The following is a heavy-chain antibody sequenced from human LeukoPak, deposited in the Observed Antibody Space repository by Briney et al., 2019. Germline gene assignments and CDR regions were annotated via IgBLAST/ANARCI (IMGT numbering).Heavy chain of an antibody. J-gene: IGHJ4*02. CDR1: GGSFSGYY. Sequence: SETLSLTCAVYGGSFSGYYWSWIRQPPGKGLEWIGEINHSGSTNYNPSLKSRVTISVDTSKNQFSLKLSSVTAADTAVYYCATDRYSGSYWGQGTLVTVSS. V-gene: IGHV4-34*01. CDR3: ATDRYSGSY. CDR2: INHSGST. D-gene: IGHD1-26*01.